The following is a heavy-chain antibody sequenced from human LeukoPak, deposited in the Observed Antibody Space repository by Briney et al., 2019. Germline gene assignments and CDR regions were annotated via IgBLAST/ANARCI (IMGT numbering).Heavy chain of an antibody. Sequence: GASVNVSCKASVYTFTSYGISLLRQAPRPALEWTGWIRAYNGNTNYAQKLQGRVTMTTDTSTSSAYMELRSLRSADTAVYYCARSYSGSHGSWFDPWGQGTLVTVSS. D-gene: IGHD1-26*01. CDR1: VYTFTSYG. CDR3: ARSYSGSHGSWFDP. V-gene: IGHV1-18*01. CDR2: IRAYNGNT. J-gene: IGHJ5*02.